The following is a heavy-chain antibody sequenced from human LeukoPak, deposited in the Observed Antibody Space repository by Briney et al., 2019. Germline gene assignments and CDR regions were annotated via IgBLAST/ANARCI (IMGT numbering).Heavy chain of an antibody. D-gene: IGHD6-6*01. Sequence: PETLSLTCTVSGGSISSHYWSWIRQPPGKGLEWIGYIYYSGSTNYNPSLKSRVTISVDTSKNQFSLKLSSVTAADTAVYYCARAYSSSSGAVDYWGQGTLVTVSS. CDR1: GGSISSHY. V-gene: IGHV4-59*11. CDR3: ARAYSSSSGAVDY. J-gene: IGHJ4*02. CDR2: IYYSGST.